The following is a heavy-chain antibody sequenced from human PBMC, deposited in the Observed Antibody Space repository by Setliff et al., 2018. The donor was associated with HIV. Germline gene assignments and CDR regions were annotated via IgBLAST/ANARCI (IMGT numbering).Heavy chain of an antibody. V-gene: IGHV3-48*02. CDR2: ISSSSGTI. CDR3: ARVGRIYYFEH. J-gene: IGHJ4*02. CDR1: GFSFSIYE. D-gene: IGHD1-26*01. Sequence: PGGSLRLSCAASGFSFSIYEMNWVRQAPGKGLEWLSYISSSSGTILYVDSVKGRFTVSRDNAKNSLFLDMNSLRDDDSAVYYCARVGRIYYFEHWGQGTVVTAPQ.